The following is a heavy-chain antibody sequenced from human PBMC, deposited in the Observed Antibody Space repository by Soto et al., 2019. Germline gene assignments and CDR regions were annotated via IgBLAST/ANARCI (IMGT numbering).Heavy chain of an antibody. CDR3: GPRGAVADPRGY. Sequence: QVQLQQWGAGLLKPSETLSLTCAVYGGSFSDFYWTWIRQPQGKGLEWIGEINHSGSTNYNPSLKSRVAISVDTSKNQFSLNLTSVTAADTAVYYCGPRGAVADPRGYWGQGTLVTVSS. D-gene: IGHD6-19*01. CDR2: INHSGST. J-gene: IGHJ4*02. V-gene: IGHV4-34*01. CDR1: GGSFSDFY.